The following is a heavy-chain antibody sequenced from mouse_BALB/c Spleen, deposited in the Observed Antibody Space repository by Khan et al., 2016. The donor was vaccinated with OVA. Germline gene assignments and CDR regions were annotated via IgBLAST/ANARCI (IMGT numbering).Heavy chain of an antibody. CDR3: VRSHYDTYPYYFDY. Sequence: QVQLQQPGAELVRPGASVKLSCKASGYSFTSYWMNWVKQRPGQGLEWIGMIHPSDSETRLNQKFKDKATLTVDKSSTTAYMQFSSPTSEDSAVYCCVRSHYDTYPYYFDYWGQGTTLTVSS. D-gene: IGHD2-4*01. CDR1: GYSFTSYW. V-gene: IGHV1S82*01. J-gene: IGHJ2*01. CDR2: IHPSDSET.